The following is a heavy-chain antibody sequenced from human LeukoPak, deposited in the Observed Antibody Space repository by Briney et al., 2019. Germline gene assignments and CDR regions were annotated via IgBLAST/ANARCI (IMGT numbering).Heavy chain of an antibody. Sequence: PSETLSLTYAVFGGFFSGYYGSWVRKPPGKGLEWMGEINHSGSTNFNPSLKGRVIISVDTSKNQLSLKLNSVTAADTAVYYCARHPSSSWYCFDYWGQGTLVTVSS. CDR1: GGFFSGYY. J-gene: IGHJ4*02. V-gene: IGHV4-34*01. CDR3: ARHPSSSWYCFDY. CDR2: INHSGST. D-gene: IGHD6-13*01.